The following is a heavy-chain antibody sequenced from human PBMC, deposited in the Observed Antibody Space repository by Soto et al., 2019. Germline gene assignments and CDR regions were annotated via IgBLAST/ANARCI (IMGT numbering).Heavy chain of an antibody. D-gene: IGHD3-10*01. CDR3: AKRGVDTFGLSY. V-gene: IGHV3-74*01. Sequence: EVQLVESGGGLVQPGGPLSLSCPVSGSTLSSFWRHWARQAPGEGLVWVSRINTDGSSTSYADSVKGRFTISRDNAKNTLYLQMNSLRVEDTAMYYCAKRGVDTFGLSYWGQGTLVTVSS. J-gene: IGHJ4*02. CDR1: GSTLSSFW. CDR2: INTDGSST.